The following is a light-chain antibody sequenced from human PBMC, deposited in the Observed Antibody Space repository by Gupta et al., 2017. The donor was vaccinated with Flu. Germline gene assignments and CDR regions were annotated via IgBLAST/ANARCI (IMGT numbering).Light chain of an antibody. CDR1: SLRSYY. J-gene: IGLJ2*01. CDR2: GKN. Sequence: SSELTQDPAVSVALGQTVRIPCQGDSLRSYYASWYQQKPGQAPVLVIYGKNNRPSGIPDRFSGSSSGNTASLTITGAQAEDDADYYCNSRDSSGNHVVFGGGTKLTVL. CDR3: NSRDSSGNHVV. V-gene: IGLV3-19*01.